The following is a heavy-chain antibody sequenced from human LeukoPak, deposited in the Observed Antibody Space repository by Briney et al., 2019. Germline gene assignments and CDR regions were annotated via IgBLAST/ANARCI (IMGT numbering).Heavy chain of an antibody. V-gene: IGHV4-59*01. CDR3: ARDSGGIWFDP. D-gene: IGHD2-15*01. Sequence: SETLFLTCTVSGGSISSYYWSWIRQPPGKGLEWIGYIYYSGSTNYNPSLKSRVTISVDTSKNQFSLKLSSVTAADTAVYYCARDSGGIWFDPWGQGTLVTVSS. CDR1: GGSISSYY. CDR2: IYYSGST. J-gene: IGHJ5*02.